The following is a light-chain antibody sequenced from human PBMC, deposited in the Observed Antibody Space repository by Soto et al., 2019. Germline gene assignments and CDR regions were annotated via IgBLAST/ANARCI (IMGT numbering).Light chain of an antibody. Sequence: QSGLTQPPSASETPGHRVTISCSGSSSNIGSNAVNWYQQFPGTAPKLLIYSNIQRPSGVPDRFSGSRSDTSASLAISGLQSEDEALYYCAAWDDTLSGPVFGGGTKLTVL. J-gene: IGLJ3*02. CDR3: AAWDDTLSGPV. CDR1: SSNIGSNA. CDR2: SNI. V-gene: IGLV1-44*01.